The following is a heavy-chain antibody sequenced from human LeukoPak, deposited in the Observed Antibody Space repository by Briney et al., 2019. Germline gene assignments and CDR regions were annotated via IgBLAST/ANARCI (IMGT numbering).Heavy chain of an antibody. CDR3: ARGGYGSGPHWYFDL. D-gene: IGHD3-10*01. J-gene: IGHJ2*01. CDR2: INHSGST. CDR1: GGSFSGYY. V-gene: IGHV4-34*01. Sequence: SETLSLTCAVYGGSFSGYYWSGIRQPPGKGLEGIGEINHSGSTNYNPSLKSRVTISVDTSKNQFSLKLSSVTAADTAVYYCARGGYGSGPHWYFDLWGRGTLVIVSS.